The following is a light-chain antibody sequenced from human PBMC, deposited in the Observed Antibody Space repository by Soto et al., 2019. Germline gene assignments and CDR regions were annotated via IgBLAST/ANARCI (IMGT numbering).Light chain of an antibody. J-gene: IGKJ5*01. CDR1: QGISSY. V-gene: IGKV1-9*01. Sequence: SPSSLSASVGDRVTITCRASQGISSYLAWYQQKPGKAPKLLIYAASTLQSGVPSRFSGSGSGTDFTLNISSLQPEDFATYYCQQLNSYPVLTFGQGTRLEIK. CDR3: QQLNSYPVLT. CDR2: AAS.